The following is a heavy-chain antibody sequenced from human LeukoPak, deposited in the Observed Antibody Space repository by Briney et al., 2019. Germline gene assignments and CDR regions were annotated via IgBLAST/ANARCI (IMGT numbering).Heavy chain of an antibody. CDR2: INTDGSVP. Sequence: GGSLSLSCAASGFTLSKYWLLWVRHAAGKGLESVSRINTDGSVPTYADSLKGRSPLHRDSPDNRLSLQLNSVRDEDTPVYYFARKQWLAPRSDSWGQGTPVTVSS. J-gene: IGHJ5*01. D-gene: IGHD6-19*01. CDR1: GFTLSKYW. V-gene: IGHV3-74*01. CDR3: ARKQWLAPRSDS.